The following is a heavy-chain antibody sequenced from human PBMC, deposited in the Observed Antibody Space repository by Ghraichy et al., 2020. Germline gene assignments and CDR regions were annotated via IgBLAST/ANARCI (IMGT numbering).Heavy chain of an antibody. J-gene: IGHJ6*02. CDR1: GGSISSYW. V-gene: IGHV4-59*01. CDR2: IYYSGST. D-gene: IGHD4-11*01. Sequence: TLSLTCIVSGGSISSYWWNWIRQPPGKGLEWIGYIYYSGSTNYNPSLKSRLTMSVDTSRNQFSLELTSVTAADTAVYYCARGSSVSRSAMDVWGQGTAVTVSS. CDR3: ARGSSVSRSAMDV.